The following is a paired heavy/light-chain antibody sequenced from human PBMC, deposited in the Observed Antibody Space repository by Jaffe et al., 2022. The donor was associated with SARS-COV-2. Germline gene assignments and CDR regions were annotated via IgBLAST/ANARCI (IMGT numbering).Heavy chain of an antibody. CDR3: ARADYYDASGVVDN. CDR2: IYYSGTT. Sequence: QVQLQESGPGLVKPSQTLSLTCTVSGGSISSAVYYWNWIRQRPGKALEWIGYIYYSGTTHYNPSLKSRVSISVDTSKNQFSLKLSSVTAADTAVYYCARADYYDASGVVDNWGQGTLVTVSS. V-gene: IGHV4-31*03. J-gene: IGHJ4*02. D-gene: IGHD3-22*01. CDR1: GGSISSAVYY.
Light chain of an antibody. CDR3: QTWATGIPI. J-gene: IGLJ2*01. V-gene: IGLV4-69*01. CDR2: VNSDGRY. Sequence: QLVLTQSPSASASLGASVKLTCTLRSGHSTYPIAWHQQRPEKGPRYLMKVNSDGRYTRGDGVPDRFSGSSSGAERYLTISSLQSDDEADYYCQTWATGIPIFGGGTKLTVL. CDR1: SGHSTYP.